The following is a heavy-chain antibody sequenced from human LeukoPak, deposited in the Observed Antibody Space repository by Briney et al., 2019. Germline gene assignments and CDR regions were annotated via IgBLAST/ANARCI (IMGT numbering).Heavy chain of an antibody. V-gene: IGHV3-21*01. CDR3: ARLGMAAFDY. J-gene: IGHJ4*02. D-gene: IGHD5-24*01. CDR1: GFTFSSYG. Sequence: GGSLRLSCAASGFTFSSYGMNWVRQAPGKGLEWVSSISSSSSYIYYADSVKGRFTISRDNAKNSLYLQMNSLRAEDTAVYYCARLGMAAFDYWGQGTLVTVSS. CDR2: ISSSSSYI.